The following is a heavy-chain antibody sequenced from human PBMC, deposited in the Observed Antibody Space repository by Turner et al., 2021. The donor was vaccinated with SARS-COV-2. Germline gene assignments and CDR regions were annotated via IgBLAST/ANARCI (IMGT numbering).Heavy chain of an antibody. CDR2: ISGSGGST. CDR1: GFTFSSYA. D-gene: IGHD6-19*01. CDR3: ARGHSSGWHQSGAFDI. Sequence: EVQLLESGGGLVQPGGSLRLSCAASGFTFSSYAMSWVRQAPGKGLEWVSAISGSGGSTYYADSVKGRFTISRDNSKNTLYLQMNSLRAEDTAVYYCARGHSSGWHQSGAFDIWGQGTMVTVSS. V-gene: IGHV3-23*01. J-gene: IGHJ3*02.